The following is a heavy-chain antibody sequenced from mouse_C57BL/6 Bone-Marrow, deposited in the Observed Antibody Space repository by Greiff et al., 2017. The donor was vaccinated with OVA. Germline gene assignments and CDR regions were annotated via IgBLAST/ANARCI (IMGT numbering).Heavy chain of an antibody. D-gene: IGHD1-1*01. Sequence: VKLVESGPGLVAPSQSLSITCTVSGFSLTSYAISWVRQPPGKGLEWLGVIWTGGGTNYNSAPKSRLSISKDNSKGQVFLKMNSLQTDDTARYYCARKDYGSSYLYAMDYWGQGTSVTVSS. V-gene: IGHV2-9-1*01. J-gene: IGHJ4*01. CDR1: GFSLTSYA. CDR3: ARKDYGSSYLYAMDY. CDR2: IWTGGGT.